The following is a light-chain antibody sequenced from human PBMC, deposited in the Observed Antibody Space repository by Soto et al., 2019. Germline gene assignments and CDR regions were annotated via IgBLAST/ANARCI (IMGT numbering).Light chain of an antibody. J-gene: IGKJ4*01. CDR2: AAS. CDR3: RQFNTYPLT. Sequence: DIQLTQSPSFLSVSVGDRVTITCRASQGINDYLAWYQQKQGKAPHLLIYAASTLKSADPSSFSGSASGTEFTLTISSLQPEDFATYYCRQFNTYPLTFGGGTKVEVK. CDR1: QGINDY. V-gene: IGKV1-9*01.